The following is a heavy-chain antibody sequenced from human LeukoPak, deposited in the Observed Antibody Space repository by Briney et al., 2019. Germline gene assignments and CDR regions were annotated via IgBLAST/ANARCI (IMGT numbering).Heavy chain of an antibody. D-gene: IGHD2-2*03. J-gene: IGHJ4*02. CDR1: RYTLTELS. V-gene: IGHV1-24*01. CDR2: FDPEDGET. CDR3: ATRSPYGYYFDY. Sequence: ASVKVSCKVSRYTLTELSIHWVRQAPGKGLEWMGGFDPEDGETIYAQKFQGRVTMTEDTSTDTAYMELSSLRSEDTAVYYCATRSPYGYYFDYWGQGTLVTVSS.